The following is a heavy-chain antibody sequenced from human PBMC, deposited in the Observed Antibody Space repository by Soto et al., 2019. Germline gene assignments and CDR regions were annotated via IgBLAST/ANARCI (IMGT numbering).Heavy chain of an antibody. CDR2: ISSSGSTI. Sequence: GSLRLSCAASGFTFSSYEMNWVRQAPGKGLEWVSYISSSGSTIYYADSVKGRFTISRDNAKNSLYLQMNSLRAEDTAVYYCASDSFYGNQLLPSGYYYYGMDVWGQGTTVTVSS. CDR3: ASDSFYGNQLLPSGYYYYGMDV. V-gene: IGHV3-48*03. J-gene: IGHJ6*02. D-gene: IGHD2-2*01. CDR1: GFTFSSYE.